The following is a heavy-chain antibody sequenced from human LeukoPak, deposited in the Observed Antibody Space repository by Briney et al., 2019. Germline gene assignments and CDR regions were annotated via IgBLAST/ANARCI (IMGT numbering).Heavy chain of an antibody. D-gene: IGHD3-10*01. Sequence: GGSLRLSCAASGFTFSSYWMSWVRQAPGKGLEWVANIKQDGSERYYVDSVKGRFTISRDNAKNSLYLQMNSLRAEDTAVYYCASERNRFGELSKQNWFDPWGQGTLVTVSS. CDR3: ASERNRFGELSKQNWFDP. V-gene: IGHV3-7*01. CDR2: IKQDGSER. J-gene: IGHJ5*02. CDR1: GFTFSSYW.